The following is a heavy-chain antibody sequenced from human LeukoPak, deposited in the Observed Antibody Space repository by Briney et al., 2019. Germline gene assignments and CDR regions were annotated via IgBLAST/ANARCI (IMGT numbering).Heavy chain of an antibody. CDR2: IYHSGST. CDR3: AREAGFGELNWFDP. Sequence: SGTLSLTCVVSGGSISSSNWWSWVRQPPGKGLEWIGEIYHSGSTNYNPSLKSRVTISVDTSKNQFSLKLSSVTAADTAVYYCAREAGFGELNWFDPWGQGTLVTVSS. J-gene: IGHJ5*02. CDR1: GGSISSSNW. V-gene: IGHV4-4*02. D-gene: IGHD3-10*01.